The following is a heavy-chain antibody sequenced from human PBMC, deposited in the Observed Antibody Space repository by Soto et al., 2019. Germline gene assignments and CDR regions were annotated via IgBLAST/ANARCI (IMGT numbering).Heavy chain of an antibody. Sequence: SETLSLTCTVSGGSISSYYWSWIRQPPGKGLEWIGYIYYSGNTYYNPSLKSRVTISVDTSKNQFSLKLSSVTAADTAVYYCARARHYDSSGLVYWGQGTLVTVSS. CDR1: GGSISSYY. J-gene: IGHJ4*02. D-gene: IGHD3-22*01. CDR3: ARARHYDSSGLVY. CDR2: IYYSGNT. V-gene: IGHV4-59*08.